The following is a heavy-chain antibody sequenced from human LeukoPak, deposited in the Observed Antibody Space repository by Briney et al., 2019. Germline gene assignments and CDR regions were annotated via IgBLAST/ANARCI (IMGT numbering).Heavy chain of an antibody. D-gene: IGHD6-13*01. V-gene: IGHV1-18*01. CDR3: ARDLWAAAVSYYFDY. J-gene: IGHJ4*02. CDR1: GYTFTSYG. CDR2: ISAYNGNT. Sequence: GASVKVSCKASGYTFTSYGISWVRQAPGQGLECMGWISAYNGNTNYAQKLQGRVTMTTDTSTSTAYMELRSLRSDDTAVYYCARDLWAAAVSYYFDYWGQGTLVTVSS.